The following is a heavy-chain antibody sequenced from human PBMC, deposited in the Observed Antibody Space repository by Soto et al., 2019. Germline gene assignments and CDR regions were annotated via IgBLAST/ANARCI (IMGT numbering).Heavy chain of an antibody. D-gene: IGHD6-19*01. CDR2: ISWNGGSI. V-gene: IGHV3-9*01. CDR1: GFTFDDYA. CDR3: LKDIMAVGGSGDAFDI. J-gene: IGHJ3*02. Sequence: EVQLVESGGGLVQPGRSLRLSCAASGFTFDDYAMHWVRQAPGKGLEWVSHISWNGGSIGYADSVKGRFTISRDNAKNSLYLQMNSLRSEATGLYYCLKDIMAVGGSGDAFDIWGQGTMVTVSS.